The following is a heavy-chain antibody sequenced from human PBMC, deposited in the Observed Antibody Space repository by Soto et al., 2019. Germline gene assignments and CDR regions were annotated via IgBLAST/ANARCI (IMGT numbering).Heavy chain of an antibody. D-gene: IGHD3-9*01. Sequence: QVQLVQSGAEVKKPWSSVKVSCKSSGDSFNTYTIAWVRQAPGQGLEWMGGRMPIVGRASYAQKFQGRVIITADAATSTAYTELSSLRFADTATYICARERRGILTAYDYWGQGTLVTVSS. CDR1: GDSFNTYT. J-gene: IGHJ4*02. CDR2: RMPIVGRA. CDR3: ARERRGILTAYDY. V-gene: IGHV1-69*01.